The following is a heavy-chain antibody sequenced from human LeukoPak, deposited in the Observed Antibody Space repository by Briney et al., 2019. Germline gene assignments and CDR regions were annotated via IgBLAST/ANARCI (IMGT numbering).Heavy chain of an antibody. D-gene: IGHD3-10*01. CDR1: GFTFEDCA. CDR2: ISASGSTR. CDR3: ARVSGYWGSGNYYFDY. V-gene: IGHV3-48*03. Sequence: PGGSLRLSCAASGFTFEDCAMHWVRLAPGKGLEWVSFISASGSTRYYADSVEGRFTISRDNAKNSLYLQMNSLRAEDTAVYYCARVSGYWGSGNYYFDYWGQGTLVTVSS. J-gene: IGHJ4*02.